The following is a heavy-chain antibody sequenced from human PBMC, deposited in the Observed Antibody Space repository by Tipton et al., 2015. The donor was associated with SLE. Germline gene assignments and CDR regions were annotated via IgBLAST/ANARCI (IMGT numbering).Heavy chain of an antibody. CDR3: ARGALGSGIVRDY. CDR1: GGSISSYY. D-gene: IGHD1-26*01. CDR2: IYYSGST. J-gene: IGHJ4*02. V-gene: IGHV4-59*08. Sequence: TLSLTCTVSGGSISSYYWSWIRQPPGKGLEWIGYIYYSGSTNYTPSLKSRVTISVDTSKNQFSLKLSSVTAADTAVYYCARGALGSGIVRDYWGQGTLVTVSS.